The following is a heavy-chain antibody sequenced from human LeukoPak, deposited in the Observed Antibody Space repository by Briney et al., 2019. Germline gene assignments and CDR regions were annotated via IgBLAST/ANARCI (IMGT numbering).Heavy chain of an antibody. Sequence: GGSLRLSCAASGFTFSSCAMSWVRQAPGKGLEWVSAISGSGHTTYYADSVKGRFTIPRDDAKNTLYLQMNSLRAEDTAVYYCAKDPQVSYYYDSSAYYYGFDSWGQGTLVTVSS. V-gene: IGHV3-23*01. CDR1: GFTFSSCA. D-gene: IGHD3-22*01. CDR3: AKDPQVSYYYDSSAYYYGFDS. J-gene: IGHJ4*02. CDR2: ISGSGHTT.